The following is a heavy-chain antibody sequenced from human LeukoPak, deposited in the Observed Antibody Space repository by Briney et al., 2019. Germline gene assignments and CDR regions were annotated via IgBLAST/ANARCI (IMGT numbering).Heavy chain of an antibody. CDR1: GGTLSDYV. J-gene: IGHJ5*02. CDR3: ARRYYGSGTAHWFDP. V-gene: IGHV1-69*13. D-gene: IGHD3-10*01. Sequence: ASVKVPCEASGGTLSDYVIMGVRQPPAQGLEGMGGIIPIFSTTNYAQKFQHRVTITADAYTSTAYLELSSLTSEDTAVYYCARRYYGSGTAHWFDPWGQGTLVTVSS. CDR2: IIPIFSTT.